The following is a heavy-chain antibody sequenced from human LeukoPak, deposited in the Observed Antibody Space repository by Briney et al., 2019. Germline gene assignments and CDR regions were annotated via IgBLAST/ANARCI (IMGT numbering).Heavy chain of an antibody. J-gene: IGHJ4*02. Sequence: PGTSLRLSCAASGFTFATYAMSWLRQAPGKGLEWVSDISGTEGSTYYTDPVKGRFTISRDNSKNTMNLQMNSLRAEDTAVYDCSKPHCSSTSCPTEYYFDYWGQGTLVTVSS. CDR1: GFTFATYA. CDR3: SKPHCSSTSCPTEYYFDY. CDR2: ISGTEGST. V-gene: IGHV3-23*01. D-gene: IGHD2-2*01.